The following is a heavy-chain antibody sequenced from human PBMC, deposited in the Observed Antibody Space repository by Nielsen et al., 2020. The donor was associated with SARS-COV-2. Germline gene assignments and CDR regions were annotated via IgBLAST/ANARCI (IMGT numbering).Heavy chain of an antibody. CDR2: IYPGNSET. V-gene: IGHV5-51*01. J-gene: IGHJ3*02. CDR3: GRHLSVVHKGLEI. D-gene: IGHD1-1*01. Sequence: KVSCKGSGYSFSSYWIAWVRQMPGKGLEWMGIIYPGNSETRYSPSFQGQVTISADKSTSTAYLQWSSLKASDTATFYCGRHLSVVHKGLEIWGQGTMVTVSS. CDR1: GYSFSSYW.